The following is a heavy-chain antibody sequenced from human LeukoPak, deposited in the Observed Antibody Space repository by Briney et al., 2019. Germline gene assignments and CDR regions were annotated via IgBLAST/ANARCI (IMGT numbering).Heavy chain of an antibody. CDR2: IYYSGST. V-gene: IGHV4-59*01. CDR1: GGSISSYY. Sequence: SETLSLTCTVSGGSISSYYWSWIRQPPGKGLEWIWYIYYSGSTNYNPSLKSRVTISVDTSKNQFSLKLSSVTAADTAVYYCASSGARLFDYWGQGTLVTVSS. J-gene: IGHJ4*02. D-gene: IGHD3-10*01. CDR3: ASSGARLFDY.